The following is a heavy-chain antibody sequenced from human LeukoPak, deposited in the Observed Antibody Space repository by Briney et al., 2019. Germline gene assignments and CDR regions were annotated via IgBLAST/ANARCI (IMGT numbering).Heavy chain of an antibody. CDR3: ARIQYRGYSYAPLGY. J-gene: IGHJ4*02. CDR2: INPNSGGT. Sequence: ASVKVSCKASGYTFTGYYMHWVRQTPGQGLEWMGWINPNSGGTNYAQKFQGRVTMTRNTSISTAYMELSSLRSEDTAVYYCARIQYRGYSYAPLGYWGQGTLVTVSS. CDR1: GYTFTGYY. V-gene: IGHV1-2*02. D-gene: IGHD5-18*01.